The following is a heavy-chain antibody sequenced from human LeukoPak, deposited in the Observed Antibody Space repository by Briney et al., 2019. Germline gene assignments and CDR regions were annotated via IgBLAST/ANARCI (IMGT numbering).Heavy chain of an antibody. V-gene: IGHV3-11*04. CDR2: ISSSGSTI. D-gene: IGHD5-24*01. CDR1: GFTFSDYY. Sequence: GGSLRLSCAASGFTFSDYYMSWIRQAPGKGLEWVSYISSSGSTIYYADSVKGRFTISRDNAKNTLYLQMNSLRVEDTAVYYCAGQRWLQSDFDYWGQGTLVTVSS. CDR3: AGQRWLQSDFDY. J-gene: IGHJ4*02.